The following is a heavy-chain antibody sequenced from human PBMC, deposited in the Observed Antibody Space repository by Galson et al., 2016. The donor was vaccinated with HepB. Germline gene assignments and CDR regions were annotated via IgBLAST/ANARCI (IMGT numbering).Heavy chain of an antibody. CDR1: GDTFRSYA. CDR2: IIPAFGTT. J-gene: IGHJ4*02. D-gene: IGHD6-13*01. Sequence: SVKVSCKGSGDTFRSYAISWLRQAPGQGLEWIGGIIPAFGTTTYGQKFKDRATITADRSTNTAYMELNSLSSEDTAVYYCARPAVAGFTWTFFDSWGLGTLVTVSS. CDR3: ARPAVAGFTWTFFDS. V-gene: IGHV1-69*06.